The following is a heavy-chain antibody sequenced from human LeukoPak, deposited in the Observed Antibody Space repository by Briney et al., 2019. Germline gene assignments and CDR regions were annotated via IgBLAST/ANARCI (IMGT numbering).Heavy chain of an antibody. CDR1: GFTFSTYA. Sequence: GGSLRLSCTASGFTFSTYALHWVRQAPGKGLEWVAVISYETNYKYYADSVKGRFTISRDNSKKTLYLQMNSLRAEDTAVYYCAKSARFRWLGAFDIWGQGTMVTVSS. CDR2: ISYETNYK. D-gene: IGHD3-9*01. CDR3: AKSARFRWLGAFDI. V-gene: IGHV3-30-3*02. J-gene: IGHJ3*02.